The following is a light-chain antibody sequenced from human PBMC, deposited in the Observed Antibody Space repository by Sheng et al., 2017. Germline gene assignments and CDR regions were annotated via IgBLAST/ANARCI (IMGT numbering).Light chain of an antibody. CDR2: EVS. V-gene: IGLV2-8*01. Sequence: QSALTQPPSASGSPGQSVTISCTGTSSDVGGYNYVSWYQQHPGKAPKLMIYEVSKRPSGVPDRFSGSKSGNTASLTVSGLQAEDEAHYYCSSYAGSNDFVFGTGTNVTVL. J-gene: IGLJ1*01. CDR3: SSYAGSNDFV. CDR1: SSDVGGYNY.